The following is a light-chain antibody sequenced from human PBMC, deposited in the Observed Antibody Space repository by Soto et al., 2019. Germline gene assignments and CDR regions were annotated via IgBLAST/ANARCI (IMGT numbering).Light chain of an antibody. CDR1: SSDVGGYNY. J-gene: IGLJ1*01. CDR3: SSSTSNSTLYV. CDR2: EVS. V-gene: IGLV2-14*01. Sequence: QSALTQPASVSGSPGQSVTISCTGTSSDVGGYNYVSWYQQHPGKAPKLMIYEVSNRPSGVSNRFSGSKSGNTASLTISGLQAEDEADYYCSSSTSNSTLYVFGTGTKVTVL.